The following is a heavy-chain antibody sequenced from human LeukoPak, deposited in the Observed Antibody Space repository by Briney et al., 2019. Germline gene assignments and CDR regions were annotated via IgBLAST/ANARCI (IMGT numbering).Heavy chain of an antibody. J-gene: IGHJ6*02. CDR3: ARPAGTYDYSYGMDV. CDR2: ISYDGSDK. Sequence: GGSLRLSCAAAGFTFSSYGMHWVRPAPGKGLEWVAVISYDGSDKYYADSVKGRFTISRDNSKNTLYLQMNSLRAEDTAVYYCARPAGTYDYSYGMDVWGQGTTVTVSS. CDR1: GFTFSSYG. D-gene: IGHD6-19*01. V-gene: IGHV3-30-3*01.